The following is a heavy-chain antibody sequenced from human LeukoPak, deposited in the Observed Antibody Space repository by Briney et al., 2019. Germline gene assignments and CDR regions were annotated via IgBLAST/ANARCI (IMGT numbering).Heavy chain of an antibody. CDR3: ARAAGRAIAVAGISPGY. CDR1: GGTFSSYS. Sequence: ASVKVSCKASGGTFSSYSMSWVRQAPGKGLEWVSSISSGNSYINYADSVKGRFTISRDNAKNSLYLEMNSLGVEDTAVYYCARAAGRAIAVAGISPGYWGQGTLVTVSS. D-gene: IGHD6-19*01. J-gene: IGHJ4*02. V-gene: IGHV3-21*01. CDR2: ISSGNSYI.